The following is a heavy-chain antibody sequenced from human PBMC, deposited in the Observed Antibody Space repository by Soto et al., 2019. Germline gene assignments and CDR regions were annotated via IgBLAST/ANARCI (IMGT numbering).Heavy chain of an antibody. CDR3: ARDRRSGSAYYFYGMDV. J-gene: IGHJ6*02. D-gene: IGHD3-3*01. V-gene: IGHV1-69*01. CDR1: GGTFSSHA. Sequence: QVHLVQSGAEVKKPGSSVKVSCKASGGTFSSHAVSWVRQAPGQGLDWMRVIMPIFGTTNYTQKFQGRVTITADESTGTAYMELSSLRPDDTAVYYCARDRRSGSAYYFYGMDVWGQGTTVTVS. CDR2: IMPIFGTT.